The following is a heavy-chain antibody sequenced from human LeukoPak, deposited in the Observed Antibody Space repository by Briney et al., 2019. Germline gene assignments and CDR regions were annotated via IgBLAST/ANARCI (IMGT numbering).Heavy chain of an antibody. CDR1: GFTFSSYA. V-gene: IGHV3-23*01. J-gene: IGHJ3*02. Sequence: GGSLRLSCAASGFTFSSYAMSWVRQAPGKGLEWVSAISGSGGSTYYADSVKGRVTISRDNSKNTLYLQMNSLRVEDTAVYYCAKELLWFGELLSDDACDIWGQGTMVTLSS. D-gene: IGHD3-10*01. CDR2: ISGSGGST. CDR3: AKELLWFGELLSDDACDI.